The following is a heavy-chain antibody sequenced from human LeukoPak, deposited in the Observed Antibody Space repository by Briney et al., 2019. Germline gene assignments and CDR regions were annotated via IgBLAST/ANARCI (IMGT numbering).Heavy chain of an antibody. Sequence: ASVKVSCKASGYTFTGYYMHWVRQAPGQGLEWMGWINPNSGGTNYAQKFQGRVTMTRDTSISTAYMELSRLRSDDTAVYYCARAPSIRVITNFDYWGQGTLVTVSS. CDR2: INPNSGGT. D-gene: IGHD3-16*02. CDR1: GYTFTGYY. J-gene: IGHJ4*02. V-gene: IGHV1-2*02. CDR3: ARAPSIRVITNFDY.